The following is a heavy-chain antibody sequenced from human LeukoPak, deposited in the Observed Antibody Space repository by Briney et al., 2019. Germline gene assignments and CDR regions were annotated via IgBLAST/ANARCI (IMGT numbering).Heavy chain of an antibody. CDR3: AREISRDNYYYYYMDV. CDR2: ISGYNGNT. CDR1: GYTFTTYG. Sequence: ASVKVSCKASGYTFTTYGISWVRQAPGQGLEWMGWISGYNGNTNYAQKLQGRVTMTTDTSTSTAYMELRSLRSDDTAVYYCAREISRDNYYYYYMDVWGKGTTVTISS. D-gene: IGHD2/OR15-2a*01. J-gene: IGHJ6*03. V-gene: IGHV1-18*01.